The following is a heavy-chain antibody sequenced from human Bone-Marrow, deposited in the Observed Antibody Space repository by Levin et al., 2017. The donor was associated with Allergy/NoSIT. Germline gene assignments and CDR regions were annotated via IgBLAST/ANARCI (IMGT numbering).Heavy chain of an antibody. CDR2: IYNSETT. Sequence: SETLSLTCSVSGASVTSDYYYWSWIRQPPGKGLEWIGYIYNSETTNYNPSLKTRVTISEDTSKNQFSLKMTSVTAADTAVYYCVAGGGGWYYLDDWGQGTLVTVSS. J-gene: IGHJ4*02. CDR1: GASVTSDYYY. D-gene: IGHD6-19*01. CDR3: VAGGGGWYYLDD. V-gene: IGHV4-61*01.